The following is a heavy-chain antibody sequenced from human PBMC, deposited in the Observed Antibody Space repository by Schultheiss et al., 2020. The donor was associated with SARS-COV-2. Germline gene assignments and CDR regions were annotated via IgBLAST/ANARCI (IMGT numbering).Heavy chain of an antibody. V-gene: IGHV3-48*01. Sequence: GGSLRLSCAASGFTFSSYSMNWVRQAPGKGLEWVSYISSSSSTIYYADSVKGRFTISRDNAKNSLYLQMNSLIAEDTAVYYCANGYYYGMDVWGQGATVTVSS. CDR1: GFTFSSYS. CDR2: ISSSSSTI. J-gene: IGHJ6*02. CDR3: ANGYYYGMDV. D-gene: IGHD2-8*01.